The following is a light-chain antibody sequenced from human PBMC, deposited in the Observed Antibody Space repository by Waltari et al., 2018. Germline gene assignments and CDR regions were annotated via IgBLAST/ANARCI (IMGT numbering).Light chain of an antibody. V-gene: IGLV1-44*01. CDR3: ASWDGSLTVNV. CDR2: VND. CDR1: HSNIGSHP. Sequence: QSILTQPPSVSGAPGQRVSIPCSGSHSNIGSHPVNWYQHPPGAAPRLLIFVNDERASGVPERFSASKSGTSASLAISDLEFDDEADYYCASWDGSLTVNVFGSGTKVTVL. J-gene: IGLJ6*01.